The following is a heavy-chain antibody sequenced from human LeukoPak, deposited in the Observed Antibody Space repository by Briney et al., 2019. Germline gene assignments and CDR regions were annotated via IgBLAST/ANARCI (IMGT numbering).Heavy chain of an antibody. Sequence: SETLSLTCTVSGYSISSGYYWGWIRQPPGKGLEWIGSIYHSGSTYYNPSLKSRVTISVDTSKNQFSLRLSSVTAADTAVYYCARVDSSGYHSDYWGQGTLVTVSS. V-gene: IGHV4-38-2*02. CDR2: IYHSGST. CDR1: GYSISSGYY. D-gene: IGHD3-22*01. CDR3: ARVDSSGYHSDY. J-gene: IGHJ4*02.